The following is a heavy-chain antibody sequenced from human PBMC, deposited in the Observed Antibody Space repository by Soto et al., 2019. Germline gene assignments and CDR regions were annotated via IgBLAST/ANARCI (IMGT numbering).Heavy chain of an antibody. Sequence: GGSLRLSCAASGFSFSNYAMNWVRQAPGKGLEWVSVISGSGGSASYADSVQGRFTISRDNSNNTLYLQMNSLRAEDTAIYSCVRGPSGWYSRGSFDFWGRGTMVTVSS. CDR3: VRGPSGWYSRGSFDF. D-gene: IGHD6-19*01. J-gene: IGHJ3*01. CDR2: ISGSGGSA. V-gene: IGHV3-23*01. CDR1: GFSFSNYA.